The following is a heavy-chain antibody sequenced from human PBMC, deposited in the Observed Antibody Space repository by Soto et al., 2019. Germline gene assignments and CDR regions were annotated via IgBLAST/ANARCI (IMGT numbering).Heavy chain of an antibody. V-gene: IGHV4-39*01. D-gene: IGHD3-9*01. CDR1: GGSISSSSYY. Sequence: QLQLQESGPGLVKPSETLSLTCTVSGGSISSSSYYWGWIRQPPGKGLEWIGSIYYSGSTYYNPSLKSRVTISVDTSKNQFSLKLSSVTAADTAVYYCARLNYDILTGYYLFDYWGQGTLVTVSS. J-gene: IGHJ4*02. CDR3: ARLNYDILTGYYLFDY. CDR2: IYYSGST.